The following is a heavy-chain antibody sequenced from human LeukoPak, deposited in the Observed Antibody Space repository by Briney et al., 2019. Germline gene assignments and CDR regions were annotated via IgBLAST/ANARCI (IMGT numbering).Heavy chain of an antibody. CDR2: IKSRSDGGTT. J-gene: IGHJ4*02. V-gene: IGHV3-15*01. CDR1: GFTFSHAW. D-gene: IGHD3-16*01. CDR3: TQGGAKAYS. Sequence: PGGSLRLSCAGSGFTFSHAWMSWVRQAPGKGLEWVGRIKSRSDGGTTDYAEPVKGRFAISRDDSEHTLSLQMNSLKNEDTGVYYCTQGGAKAYSWGQGTLVTVSS.